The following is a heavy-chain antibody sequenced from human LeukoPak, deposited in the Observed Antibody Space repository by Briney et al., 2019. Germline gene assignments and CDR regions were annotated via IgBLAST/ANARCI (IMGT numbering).Heavy chain of an antibody. CDR3: ARHPGVTYFDF. CDR1: GDSISSNNYY. CDR2: IHYSGST. D-gene: IGHD3-10*01. Sequence: SETLFLTCSVSGDSISSNNYYWGWVRQPPGKGLEWIGTIHYSGSTDYNPSLKSRVTMSVDTSKNQFSLNLSSVTAADMAVYYCARHPGVTYFDFWGQGALVTVSS. J-gene: IGHJ4*02. V-gene: IGHV4-39*01.